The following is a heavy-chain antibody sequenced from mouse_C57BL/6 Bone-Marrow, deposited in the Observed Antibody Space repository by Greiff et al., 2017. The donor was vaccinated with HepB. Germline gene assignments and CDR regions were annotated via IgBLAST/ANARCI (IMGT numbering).Heavy chain of an antibody. V-gene: IGHV3-6*01. D-gene: IGHD1-1*01. CDR2: ISYDGSN. Sequence: EVQLMESGPGLVKPSQSLSLTCSVTGYSITSGYYWNWIRQFPGNKLEWMGYISYDGSNNYNPSLKNRISITRDTSKNQFFLKLNSVTTEDTATYYCARPSYYYGSSSLLGFDVWGTGTTVTVSS. CDR3: ARPSYYYGSSSLLGFDV. CDR1: GYSITSGYY. J-gene: IGHJ1*03.